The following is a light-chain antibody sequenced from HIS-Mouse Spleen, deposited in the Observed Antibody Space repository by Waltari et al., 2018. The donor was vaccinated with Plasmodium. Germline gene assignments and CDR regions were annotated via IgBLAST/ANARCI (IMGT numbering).Light chain of an antibody. CDR2: DVS. CDR3: CSYAGSYTFDV. CDR1: SSDVGGYHY. Sequence: QSALTQPRSVSGSPGQSVTISCTGTSSDVGGYHYVSWYQQPPGKAPKLMIYDVSKRPSGVPDRFSGSKSGNTASLTISGLQAEDEADYYCCSYAGSYTFDVFGTGTKVTVL. J-gene: IGLJ1*01. V-gene: IGLV2-11*01.